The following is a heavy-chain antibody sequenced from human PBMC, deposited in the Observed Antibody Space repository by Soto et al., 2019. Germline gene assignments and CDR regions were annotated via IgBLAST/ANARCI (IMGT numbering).Heavy chain of an antibody. CDR1: GDTFTSYT. CDR2: IIPVLGIA. J-gene: IGHJ4*02. Sequence: QVQLVQSGAEVKKPGSSVKVSCKASGDTFTSYTISWVRQAPGQGLEWMGRIIPVLGIANYAQKFQGRLTITADKSRSTAYLDLSRLRSEDTAVYYCARVRGIAAASDYFDYWGQGTLVTVSS. V-gene: IGHV1-69*02. D-gene: IGHD6-13*01. CDR3: ARVRGIAAASDYFDY.